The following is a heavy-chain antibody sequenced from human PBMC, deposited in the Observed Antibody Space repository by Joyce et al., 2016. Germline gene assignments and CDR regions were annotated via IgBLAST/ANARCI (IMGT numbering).Heavy chain of an antibody. Sequence: QVQLQESGPGLVKPSQTLSLTCTVSGGSISSGDYYWSWVRQSPGKGLEWIGYIYLSGSTRRNPSLKSRLTISAETSKNLFSLKVRSVTAADTAVYYCARGNGDFWSGYYNYFDYWGQGILVTVSS. D-gene: IGHD3-3*01. CDR2: IYLSGST. CDR3: ARGNGDFWSGYYNYFDY. CDR1: GGSISSGDYY. V-gene: IGHV4-30-4*01. J-gene: IGHJ4*02.